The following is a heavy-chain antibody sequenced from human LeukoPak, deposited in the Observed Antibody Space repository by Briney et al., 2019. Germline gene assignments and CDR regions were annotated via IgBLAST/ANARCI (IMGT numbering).Heavy chain of an antibody. V-gene: IGHV4-4*02. CDR3: ARVDWLANYYYYMDV. Sequence: SETLSLTCAVSGGSISSSNWWSWVRQPPGKGLEWIGEIYHSGSTNSNPSLKSRVTISVDTSKNQFSLNLSSVTAADTAVYYCARVDWLANYYYYMDVWGKGTTVTVSS. CDR2: IYHSGST. D-gene: IGHD2-21*01. J-gene: IGHJ6*03. CDR1: GGSISSSNW.